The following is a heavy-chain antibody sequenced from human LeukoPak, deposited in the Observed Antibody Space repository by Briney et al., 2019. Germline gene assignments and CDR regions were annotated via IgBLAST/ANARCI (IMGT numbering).Heavy chain of an antibody. V-gene: IGHV3-21*01. J-gene: IGHJ5*02. CDR1: EFSVGSNY. CDR3: ARGFDP. Sequence: GGSLRLSCAASEFSVGSNYMTWVRQAPGKGLEWVSSISSSSSYIYYADSVKGRFTISRDNAKNSLYLQMNSLRAEDTAVYYCARGFDPWGQGTLVTVSS. CDR2: ISSSSSYI.